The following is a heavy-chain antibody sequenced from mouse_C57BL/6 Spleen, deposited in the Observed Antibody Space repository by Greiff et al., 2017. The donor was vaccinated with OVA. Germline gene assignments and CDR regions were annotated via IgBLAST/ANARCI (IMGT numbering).Heavy chain of an antibody. J-gene: IGHJ3*01. Sequence: VQLQQSGPELVKPGASVKISCKASGYAFSSSWMNWVKQRPGKGLEWIGRIYPGDGDTNYNGKFKGKATLTADKSSSTAYMQLSSLTSEDSAVYCCARGAYYSNYAFADWGQGTLVTVSA. CDR2: IYPGDGDT. D-gene: IGHD2-5*01. CDR3: ARGAYYSNYAFAD. V-gene: IGHV1-82*01. CDR1: GYAFSSSW.